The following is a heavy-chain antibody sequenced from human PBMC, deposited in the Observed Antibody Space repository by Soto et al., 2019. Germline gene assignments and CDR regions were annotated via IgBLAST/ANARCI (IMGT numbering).Heavy chain of an antibody. CDR3: ARESSSWYTHFDY. CDR2: ISAYNGNT. J-gene: IGHJ4*02. V-gene: IGHV1-18*01. D-gene: IGHD6-13*01. Sequence: ASVKVSCKASAYTFTSFGISWVRQAPGQGLEWMGWISAYNGNTNFAQKLQDRVTMTTDTSTSTAYMELRSLRSDDTAVYYCARESSSWYTHFDYWGQGTLVPVSS. CDR1: AYTFTSFG.